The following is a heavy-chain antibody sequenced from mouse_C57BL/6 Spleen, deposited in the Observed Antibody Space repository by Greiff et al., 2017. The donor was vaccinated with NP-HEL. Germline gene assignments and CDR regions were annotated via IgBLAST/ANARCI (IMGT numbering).Heavy chain of an antibody. CDR1: GYTFTSYW. CDR3: AREGYGTLYWYFDV. J-gene: IGHJ1*03. CDR2: IDPSDSET. D-gene: IGHD1-1*01. V-gene: IGHV1-52*01. Sequence: QVQLQQPGAELVRPGSSVKLSCKASGYTFTSYWMHWVKQRPIQGLEWIGNIDPSDSETHYNQKFKDKATLNVDKSSSTAYMQLSSLTSEDSAVYYWAREGYGTLYWYFDVWGTGTTVTVSS.